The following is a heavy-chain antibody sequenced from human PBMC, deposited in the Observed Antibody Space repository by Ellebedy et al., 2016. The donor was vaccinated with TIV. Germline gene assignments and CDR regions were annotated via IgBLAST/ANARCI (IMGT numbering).Heavy chain of an antibody. CDR2: INHSGST. J-gene: IGHJ5*02. CDR3: AAAEPPGIAAASGWFDP. D-gene: IGHD6-13*01. CDR1: GGSFSGYY. Sequence: SETLSLXXAVYGGSFSGYYWSWIRQPPGKGLEWIGEINHSGSTNYNPSLKSRVTISVDTSKNQFSLKLSSVTAADTAVYYCAAAEPPGIAAASGWFDPWGQGTLVTVSS. V-gene: IGHV4-34*01.